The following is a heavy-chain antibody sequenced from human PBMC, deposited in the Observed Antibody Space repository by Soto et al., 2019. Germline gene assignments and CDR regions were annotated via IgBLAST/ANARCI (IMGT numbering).Heavy chain of an antibody. CDR3: AKDRVGYGLDY. V-gene: IGHV3-30*18. D-gene: IGHD5-18*01. Sequence: QVQLVESGGGVVQPGRSLRLSCAASGFTFSSYGMHWVRQAPGKGLEWVAVISYDGSNKYYADSVKGRFTISRDNSKNTLDLQMNSLRAEDTAVYYCAKDRVGYGLDYWGQGTLVTVSS. J-gene: IGHJ4*02. CDR2: ISYDGSNK. CDR1: GFTFSSYG.